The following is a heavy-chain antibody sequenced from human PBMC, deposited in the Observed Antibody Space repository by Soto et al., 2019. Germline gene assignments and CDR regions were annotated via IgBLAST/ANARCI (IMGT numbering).Heavy chain of an antibody. CDR3: ARHSGSYGSVY. CDR2: IYYSGST. J-gene: IGHJ4*02. CDR1: EGYSGNIGDY. D-gene: IGHD1-26*01. V-gene: IGHV4-39*01. Sequence: VAEGYSGNIGDYRGLIRKPPGKGLEWIGSIYYSGSTYYNPSLKSRVTISVDTSKNQFSLKLSSVTAADTAVYYCARHSGSYGSVYWGQGTLVTVSS.